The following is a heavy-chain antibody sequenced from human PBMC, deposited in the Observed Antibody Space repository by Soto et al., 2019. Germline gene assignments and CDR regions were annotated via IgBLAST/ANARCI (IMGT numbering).Heavy chain of an antibody. CDR1: GFTFSNCA. Sequence: GGSLRLSCAASGFTFSNCALSWVRQAPGKGLEWVSGISGTGSGTYYVDSVKGRFSISRDNPKNTLYLQMNSLRAEDTAVYYCARDRWGSPTSNFDYWGQGMLVTVSS. CDR2: ISGTGSGT. J-gene: IGHJ4*02. D-gene: IGHD7-27*01. CDR3: ARDRWGSPTSNFDY. V-gene: IGHV3-23*01.